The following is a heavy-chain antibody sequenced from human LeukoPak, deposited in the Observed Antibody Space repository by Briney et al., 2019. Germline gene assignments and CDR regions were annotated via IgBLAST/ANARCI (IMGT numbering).Heavy chain of an antibody. J-gene: IGHJ4*02. Sequence: GGSLRLSCAASGFTFSTYFLTWVRQAPGKGLEWVANINQDGTEKQYVDSVKGRFTISRDNAKNSLYLQMNSPRAEDTAVYYCARGGSDYYDSSGYYYPSPFDYWGQGTLVTVSS. D-gene: IGHD3-22*01. V-gene: IGHV3-7*01. CDR3: ARGGSDYYDSSGYYYPSPFDY. CDR2: INQDGTEK. CDR1: GFTFSTYF.